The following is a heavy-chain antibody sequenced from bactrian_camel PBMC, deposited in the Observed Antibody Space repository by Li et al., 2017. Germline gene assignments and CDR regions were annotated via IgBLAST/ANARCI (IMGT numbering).Heavy chain of an antibody. J-gene: IGHJ4*01. CDR1: SHPYSSNC. Sequence: HVQLVESGGGSGQAGGSLRLSCVASSHPYSSNCMAWFRQAPGEDREEVARIYSRDRRRYYTDYTDSVKGRFTISQDTAKDTVYLQIDNLKPEDTAMYYCAAGTVLRESTRWEYDYWGQGTQVTVS. D-gene: IGHD6*01. V-gene: IGHV3-3*01. CDR2: IYSRDRRRYYT. CDR3: AAGTVLRESTRWEYDY.